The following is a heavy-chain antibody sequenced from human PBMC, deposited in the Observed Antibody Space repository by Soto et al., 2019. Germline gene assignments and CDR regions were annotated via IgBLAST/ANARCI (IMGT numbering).Heavy chain of an antibody. D-gene: IGHD6-19*01. V-gene: IGHV1-24*01. CDR3: ATDHGTVAGNAYDY. CDR1: GYTLTELS. Sequence: ASVKVSCKVSGYTLTELSMHWVRQAPGKGLEWMGGFDPEDGETIYAQKFQGRVTMTEDTSTDIAYMELSSLRSEDTAVYYCATDHGTVAGNAYDYWGQGTLVTVSS. J-gene: IGHJ4*02. CDR2: FDPEDGET.